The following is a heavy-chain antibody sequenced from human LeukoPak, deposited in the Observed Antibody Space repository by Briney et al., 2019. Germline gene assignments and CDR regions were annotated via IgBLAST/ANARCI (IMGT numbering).Heavy chain of an antibody. CDR1: AFTFSDYS. J-gene: IGHJ4*02. V-gene: IGHV3-48*01. Sequence: GGSLRLSCAASAFTFSDYSMNWVRQAPGKGLEWISYISGRSSTIYYADSVRSRFTISRDNAKNSMYLQMNSLRAEDTAVYYCARDRLTSGSYFFDYWGQGTLVTVSS. CDR3: ARDRLTSGSYFFDY. CDR2: ISGRSSTI. D-gene: IGHD1-26*01.